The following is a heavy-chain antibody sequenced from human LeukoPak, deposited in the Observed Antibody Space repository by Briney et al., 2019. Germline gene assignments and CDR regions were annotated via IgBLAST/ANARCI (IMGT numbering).Heavy chain of an antibody. CDR1: GFTFSSYA. Sequence: GGSLRLSCAASGFTFSSYAMSWVRQAPGKGLEWVSAISGSGGSTYYADSVKGRFTISRDNSKNTLYLQMNSLRAEDTAVYYCATGYSYGSARFGYWGQGTLVTVSS. J-gene: IGHJ4*02. CDR2: ISGSGGST. CDR3: ATGYSYGSARFGY. V-gene: IGHV3-23*01. D-gene: IGHD5-18*01.